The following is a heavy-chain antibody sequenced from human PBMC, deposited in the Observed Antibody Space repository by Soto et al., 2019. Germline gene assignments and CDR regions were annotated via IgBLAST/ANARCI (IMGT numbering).Heavy chain of an antibody. CDR1: GYSFTSYW. V-gene: IGHV5-51*01. J-gene: IGHJ4*02. CDR2: IYPGDSDT. Sequence: GESLKISCKGSGYSFTSYWIGWVRQMPGKGLEWMGIIYPGDSDTRYSPSFQGQVTISADKSISTAYLLHLRMSSLRVEDTAVYYCASYVRGPDFYLDSWGQGTLVTVSS. D-gene: IGHD3-10*02. CDR3: ASYVRGPDFYLDS.